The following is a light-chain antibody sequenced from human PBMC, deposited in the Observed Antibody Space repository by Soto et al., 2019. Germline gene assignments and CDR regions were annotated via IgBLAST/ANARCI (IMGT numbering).Light chain of an antibody. CDR2: DTS. CDR3: SLSYSGARSVV. CDR1: TGAVTSGHY. V-gene: IGLV7-46*01. J-gene: IGLJ2*01. Sequence: QTVVTQEPSLTVSAGGTVTLTCGSSTGAVTSGHYPYWFQQKPGQAPRTLIYDTSNKHSWTPARFSGSLLGGKAALTLSGAQPEDEAEYYCSLSYSGARSVVFGGGTKLTVL.